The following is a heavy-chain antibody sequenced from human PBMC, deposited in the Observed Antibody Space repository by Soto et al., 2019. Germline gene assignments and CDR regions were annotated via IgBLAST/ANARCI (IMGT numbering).Heavy chain of an antibody. CDR3: ARTISGWTKFDF. CDR1: GGSFSGYY. CDR2: IIHSGTT. Sequence: SEPLSLTCAVYGGSFSGYYWTWIRQPPGKGLEWIGEIIHSGTTNYNPSLKSRVTISVDTFKNQFSLRLNSLTAADTAVYCCARTISGWTKFDFCGQGTRVTVSS. J-gene: IGHJ4*02. V-gene: IGHV4-34*12. D-gene: IGHD6-19*01.